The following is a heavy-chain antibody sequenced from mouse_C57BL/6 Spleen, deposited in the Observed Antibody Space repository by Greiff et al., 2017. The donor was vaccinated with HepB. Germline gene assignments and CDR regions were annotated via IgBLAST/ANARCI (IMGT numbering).Heavy chain of an antibody. CDR1: GYTFTDYE. CDR2: IDPETGGT. Sequence: VKLVESGAELVRPGASVTLSCKASGYTFTDYEMHWVKQTPVHGLEWIGAIDPETGGTAYNQKFKGKAILTADKSSSTAYMELRSLSSEDSAVYYCTRIYGSSSLDYWGQGTTLTVSS. J-gene: IGHJ2*01. V-gene: IGHV1-15*01. CDR3: TRIYGSSSLDY. D-gene: IGHD1-1*01.